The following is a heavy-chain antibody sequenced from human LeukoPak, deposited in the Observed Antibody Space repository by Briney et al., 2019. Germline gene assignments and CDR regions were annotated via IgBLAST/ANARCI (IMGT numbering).Heavy chain of an antibody. V-gene: IGHV3-30*04. D-gene: IGHD3-9*01. J-gene: IGHJ6*04. CDR1: GFTFSSYA. CDR3: ARVEEGLYVLRYFDRMDV. Sequence: AGRSLRLSCAASGFTFSSYAMHWVRQAPGKGLEWVAVISYDGSNKYYADSVKGRFTISRDNSKNTLYLQMNSLRAEDTAVYYCARVEEGLYVLRYFDRMDVWGKGTTVTASS. CDR2: ISYDGSNK.